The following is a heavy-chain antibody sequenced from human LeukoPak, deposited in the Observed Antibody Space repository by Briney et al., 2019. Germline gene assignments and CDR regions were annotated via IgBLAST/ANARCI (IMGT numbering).Heavy chain of an antibody. Sequence: GGSLRLSCAASGFTFSSYAMSWVRQAPGKGLEWVSAINGSGGSTYYADSVKGRFTISRDNSKNTLYLQMNSLRAEDTAVYYCAKPGGITFGGVIVPAFDYWGQGTLVTVSS. D-gene: IGHD3-16*02. V-gene: IGHV3-23*01. CDR3: AKPGGITFGGVIVPAFDY. CDR1: GFTFSSYA. J-gene: IGHJ4*02. CDR2: INGSGGST.